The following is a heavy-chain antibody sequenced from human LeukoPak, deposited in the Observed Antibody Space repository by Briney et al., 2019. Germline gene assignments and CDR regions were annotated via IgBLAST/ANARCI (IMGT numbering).Heavy chain of an antibody. CDR2: ISYDGSNK. Sequence: GGSLRLSCAASGFTFSSYGVHWVRQAPGKGLEWVAVISYDGSNKYYADSVKGRFTISRDNSKNTLYLQMNSLRAEDTAVYYCAKDLSSSGLDYWGQGTLVTVSS. V-gene: IGHV3-30*18. CDR1: GFTFSSYG. D-gene: IGHD6-19*01. J-gene: IGHJ4*02. CDR3: AKDLSSSGLDY.